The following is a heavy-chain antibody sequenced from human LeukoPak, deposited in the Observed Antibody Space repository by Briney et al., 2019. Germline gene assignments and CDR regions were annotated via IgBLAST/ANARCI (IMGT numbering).Heavy chain of an antibody. CDR2: IYYSGST. Sequence: SETLSLTCPVSGGSISSHYWSWIRQPPGKGLEWIWAIYYSGSTNYTPPLKSRVTISVDTSKNQFSLKLSSVTAADTAVYYCAREVVVAATNWFDPWGQGTLVTVST. V-gene: IGHV4-59*11. CDR1: GGSISSHY. J-gene: IGHJ5*02. CDR3: AREVVVAATNWFDP. D-gene: IGHD2-15*01.